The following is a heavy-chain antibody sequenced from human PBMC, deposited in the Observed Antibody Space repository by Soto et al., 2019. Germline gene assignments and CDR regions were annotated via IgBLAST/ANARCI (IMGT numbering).Heavy chain of an antibody. CDR1: GYTFTSYG. V-gene: IGHV1-18*01. CDR2: ISAYNGNT. Sequence: ASVKVSCKASGYTFTSYGISWVRQAPGQGLEWIGWISAYNGNTNYAQKLQGRVTMTTDTSTSTAYMELRSLRSDDTAVYYCARDRGYYYGSGSYRQDAFDIWGQGTMVTVSS. J-gene: IGHJ3*02. D-gene: IGHD3-10*01. CDR3: ARDRGYYYGSGSYRQDAFDI.